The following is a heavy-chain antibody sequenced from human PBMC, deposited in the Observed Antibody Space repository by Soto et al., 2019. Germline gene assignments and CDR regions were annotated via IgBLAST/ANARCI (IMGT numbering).Heavy chain of an antibody. CDR1: GFTFSTYA. V-gene: IGHV3-23*01. CDR3: AKVSLGALTFTDYYYYGLDV. Sequence: GGSLRLSCAASGFTFSTYAMNWVRQAPGKGLEWVSAISGGGGSTYYADSVKGRVTIPRDNSKNTLYLQMNSLRAEDTAVYYCAKVSLGALTFTDYYYYGLDVWGQGTTVTV. J-gene: IGHJ6*02. D-gene: IGHD1-26*01. CDR2: ISGGGGST.